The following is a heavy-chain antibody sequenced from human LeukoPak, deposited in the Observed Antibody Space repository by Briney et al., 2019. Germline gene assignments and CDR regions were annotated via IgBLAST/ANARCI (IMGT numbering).Heavy chain of an antibody. CDR2: ISGSGGST. D-gene: IGHD3-10*01. CDR1: GFTFSSYA. J-gene: IGHJ4*02. V-gene: IGHV3-23*01. CDR3: AKDHGSGSYLGFDY. Sequence: GGSLRLSCAASGFTFSSYAVSWVRQAPGKGLEWVSAISGSGGSTYYADSVKGRFTISRDNSKNTLYLQMNSLRAEDTAVYYCAKDHGSGSYLGFDYWGQGTLVTVSS.